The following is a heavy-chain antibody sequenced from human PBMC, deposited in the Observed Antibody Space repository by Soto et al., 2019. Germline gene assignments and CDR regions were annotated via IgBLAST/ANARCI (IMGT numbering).Heavy chain of an antibody. CDR3: ARDVDTYGSGGSNIDY. Sequence: PGGSLRLSCAASGFTFSSYSMNWVRQAPGKGLEWVSYISSSSSTIYYADSVKGRFTISRDNAKNSLYLQMNSLRDEDTAVYYCARDVDTYGSGGSNIDYWGQGTLVTVSS. D-gene: IGHD3-10*01. V-gene: IGHV3-48*02. CDR2: ISSSSSTI. CDR1: GFTFSSYS. J-gene: IGHJ4*02.